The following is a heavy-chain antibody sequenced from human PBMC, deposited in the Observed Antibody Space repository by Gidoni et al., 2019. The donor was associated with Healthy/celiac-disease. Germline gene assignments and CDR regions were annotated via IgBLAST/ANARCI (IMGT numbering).Heavy chain of an antibody. CDR2: IYYSGST. J-gene: IGHJ6*02. V-gene: IGHV4-59*01. Sequence: QVQLQESGPGLVKPSETLSLTCTVSGGSISRYYWSWIRQPPGKGLEWIGYIYYSGSTNYNPSLKSRVTISVDTSKNQFSLKLSSVTAADTAVYYCARDCGGDCYGGWYYGMDVWGQGTTVTVSS. D-gene: IGHD2-21*01. CDR3: ARDCGGDCYGGWYYGMDV. CDR1: GGSISRYY.